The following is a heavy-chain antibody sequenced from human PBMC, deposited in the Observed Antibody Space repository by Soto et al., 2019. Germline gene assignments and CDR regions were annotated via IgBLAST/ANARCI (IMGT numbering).Heavy chain of an antibody. J-gene: IGHJ4*02. CDR2: TFHTGAT. V-gene: IGHV4-30-4*01. Sequence: PSETLSLTCTVSGDSINSGFYYWSWLRQTPGRGLEWIGYTFHTGATHFNASLESRLSMSVDTSKNQFSMRLTSVTAADTAVYYCARAGHVGTATSCCHSFWGQG. CDR1: GDSINSGFYY. CDR3: ARAGHVGTATSCCHSF. D-gene: IGHD2-2*01.